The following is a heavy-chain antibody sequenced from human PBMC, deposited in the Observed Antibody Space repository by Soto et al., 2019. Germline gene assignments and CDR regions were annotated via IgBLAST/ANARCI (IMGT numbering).Heavy chain of an antibody. Sequence: PSQTLSLTCAISGDSVSNNGFAWNWIRQSPSRGLEWLGRTYYRPKWYYDYALPVRSRITINPDTSKNQVSLQLNSVTPEDTAVYYCERGPWKWLDENWLDPWGQGTLVTVYS. J-gene: IGHJ5*02. V-gene: IGHV6-1*01. CDR3: ERGPWKWLDENWLDP. D-gene: IGHD6-19*01. CDR1: GDSVSNNGFA. CDR2: TYYRPKWYY.